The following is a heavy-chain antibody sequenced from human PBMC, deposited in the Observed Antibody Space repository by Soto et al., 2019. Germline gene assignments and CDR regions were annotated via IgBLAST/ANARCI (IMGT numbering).Heavy chain of an antibody. V-gene: IGHV3-33*01. J-gene: IGHJ1*01. Sequence: QVQLVESGGGVVQPGRSLRLSCAASGFIFSNYGMHWVRQAPGKGLEWVAVIWSDGSNKDYGDSVKGRFTVSRDSAKNTVYLQMDSLGVEDTAVYYCARDEIQIWSYVGTLEHWGQGTLLTVSS. CDR3: ARDEIQIWSYVGTLEH. D-gene: IGHD5-18*01. CDR2: IWSDGSNK. CDR1: GFIFSNYG.